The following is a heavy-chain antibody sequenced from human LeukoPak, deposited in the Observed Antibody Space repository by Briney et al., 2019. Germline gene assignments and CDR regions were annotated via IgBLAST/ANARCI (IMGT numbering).Heavy chain of an antibody. CDR1: GASFRNYY. J-gene: IGHJ3*01. V-gene: IGHV4-4*07. Sequence: SETLSLTCTVSGASFRNYYWAWIRQSAGKGMEWIGRIFPGGASNYNPSLKSRVTMSVDPSKNQISLKLKSVTAADTAVYFCARLEGSYYDSAAFDVWGQGSLVTGSS. CDR2: IFPGGAS. D-gene: IGHD3-22*01. CDR3: ARLEGSYYDSAAFDV.